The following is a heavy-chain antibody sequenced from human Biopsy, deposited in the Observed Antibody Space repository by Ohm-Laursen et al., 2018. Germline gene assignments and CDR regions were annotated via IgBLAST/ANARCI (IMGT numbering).Heavy chain of an antibody. V-gene: IGHV3-53*05. J-gene: IGHJ6*02. CDR1: GFTVSDNH. Sequence: SLRLSCAASGFTVSDNHISWIRQAPGKGLQWVSLIYSDGNTYYADSVKGRFTISRDIPRNTLYLQMNSLRSEDTAVYYCARTSIMDVWGQGTTVTVSS. CDR2: IYSDGNT. D-gene: IGHD2/OR15-2a*01. CDR3: ARTSIMDV.